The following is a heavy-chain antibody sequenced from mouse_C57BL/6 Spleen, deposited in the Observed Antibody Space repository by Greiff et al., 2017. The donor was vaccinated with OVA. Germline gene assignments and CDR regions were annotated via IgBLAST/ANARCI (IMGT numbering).Heavy chain of an antibody. Sequence: VQLQQPGAELVRPGTSVKLYCKASGYTFTSYWMHWVKQRPGQGLEWIGVIDPSDSYTNYNQKFKGKATLTVDTSSSTAYMQLSSLTSEDSAVYYCARGGSPYYAMDYWGQGTSVTVSS. V-gene: IGHV1-59*01. J-gene: IGHJ4*01. CDR2: IDPSDSYT. CDR3: ARGGSPYYAMDY. CDR1: GYTFTSYW.